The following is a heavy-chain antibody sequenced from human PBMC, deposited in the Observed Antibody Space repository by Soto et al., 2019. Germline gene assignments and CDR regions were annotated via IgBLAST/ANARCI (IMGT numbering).Heavy chain of an antibody. CDR2: ISPYNGNT. CDR3: ARVDDYVWGSFRP. Sequence: WASVKVSCKASGYTFTTHGISWVRQAPGQGLEWMGWISPYNGNTTYAQKVQGRVTMTTDTSTSTAYMELRGLRSDDTAVYYCARVDDYVWGSFRPWGQGTQVTVSS. CDR1: GYTFTTHG. J-gene: IGHJ4*02. D-gene: IGHD3-16*02. V-gene: IGHV1-18*04.